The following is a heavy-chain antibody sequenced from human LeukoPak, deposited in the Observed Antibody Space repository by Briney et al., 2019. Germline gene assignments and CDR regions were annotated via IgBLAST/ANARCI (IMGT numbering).Heavy chain of an antibody. D-gene: IGHD6-13*01. V-gene: IGHV4-39*07. CDR3: ARSRQQLVRVNYYYYMDV. J-gene: IGHJ6*03. Sequence: SETLSLACTVSGGSISSSSYYWGWIRQPPGKGLEWIGSIYYSGSTYYNPSLKSRVTISVDTSKNQFSLKLSSVTAADTAVYYCARSRQQLVRVNYYYYMDVWGKGTTVTVSS. CDR2: IYYSGST. CDR1: GGSISSSSYY.